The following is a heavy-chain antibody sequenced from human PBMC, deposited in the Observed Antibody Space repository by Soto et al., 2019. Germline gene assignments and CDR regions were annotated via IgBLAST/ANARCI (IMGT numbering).Heavy chain of an antibody. Sequence: GGSLRLSCATSGFTFDNYAMSWVRQDPGMGLQWVSAITGSGGVTYYADSVKGRFTISRDNSKNTLFLVMNRLRAEDTAVYYCAKGSNLSGYGSGRAIDYWGQGTLVTVSS. J-gene: IGHJ4*02. D-gene: IGHD6-19*01. CDR2: ITGSGGVT. CDR3: AKGSNLSGYGSGRAIDY. CDR1: GFTFDNYA. V-gene: IGHV3-23*01.